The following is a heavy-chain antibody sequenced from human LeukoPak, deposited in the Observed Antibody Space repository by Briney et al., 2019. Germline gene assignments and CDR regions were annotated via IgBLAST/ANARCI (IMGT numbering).Heavy chain of an antibody. D-gene: IGHD2-2*01. CDR3: ARDRHWEVPAAPILNWFDP. CDR1: GFSFSSYG. CDR2: ISYDGSNR. J-gene: IGHJ5*02. Sequence: GGSLRLSCAASGFSFSSYGMHWVRQAPGKGLEWVALISYDGSNRYYADSVRGRFTISRDNAKNSLYLQMNSLRAEDTAVYYCARDRHWEVPAAPILNWFDPWGQGTLVTVSS. V-gene: IGHV3-30*03.